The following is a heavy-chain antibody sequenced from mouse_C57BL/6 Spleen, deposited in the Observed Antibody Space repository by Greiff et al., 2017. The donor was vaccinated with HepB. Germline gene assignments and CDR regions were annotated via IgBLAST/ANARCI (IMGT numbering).Heavy chain of an antibody. V-gene: IGHV1-15*01. CDR3: TRSWGDVDY. D-gene: IGHD3-3*01. J-gene: IGHJ2*01. Sequence: QVQLKQSGAELVRPGASVMLSCKASGYTFTDYEMHWVKQTPVHGLEWIGAIDPETGGTAYNQKFKGKAILTADKSSSTAYMELRSLTSEDSAVYYCTRSWGDVDYWGQGTTLTVSS. CDR2: IDPETGGT. CDR1: GYTFTDYE.